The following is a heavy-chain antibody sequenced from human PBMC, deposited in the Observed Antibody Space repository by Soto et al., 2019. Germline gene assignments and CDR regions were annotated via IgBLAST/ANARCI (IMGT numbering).Heavy chain of an antibody. V-gene: IGHV4-39*01. CDR3: TRHLVLLWFGESSKAPFDY. D-gene: IGHD3-10*01. Sequence: SETLSLTCTVSGGSISSSSYYWGWIRQPPAKGLEWIGSIYYSGSTYYNPSLKSLVTISVDTSKNQFSLKLSSVSAADTAVYYCTRHLVLLWFGESSKAPFDYWGQGTLVTVSS. J-gene: IGHJ4*02. CDR1: GGSISSSSYY. CDR2: IYYSGST.